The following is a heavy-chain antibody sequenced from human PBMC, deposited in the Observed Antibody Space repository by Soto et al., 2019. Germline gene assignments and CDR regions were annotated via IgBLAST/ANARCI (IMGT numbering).Heavy chain of an antibody. CDR3: AKSRDAYNFYFYYGMDV. CDR2: ILYDGSNK. V-gene: IGHV3-30*18. Sequence: QVQLVESGGGVVQPGTSLRLSCAASGFTFSNYGMHWVRQTPDKGLEWVALILYDGSNKYYADSVKGRFTISRDNSKNTLYLQVSSLRAEDTAVYYCAKSRDAYNFYFYYGMDVWGQGTSVTVSS. D-gene: IGHD1-1*01. CDR1: GFTFSNYG. J-gene: IGHJ6*02.